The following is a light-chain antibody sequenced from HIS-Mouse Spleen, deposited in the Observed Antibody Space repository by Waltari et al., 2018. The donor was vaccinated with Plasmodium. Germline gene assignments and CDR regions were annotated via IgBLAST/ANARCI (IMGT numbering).Light chain of an antibody. CDR3: QSADSSGTYQV. CDR2: KDS. CDR1: ALPKQY. Sequence: SYELTQPPSVSVSPGQTARITCSGDALPKQYAYWYQQKPGPAPVLGIYKDSERPSGIPERFSGSSSGTTVTLTISGVQAEDEADYYCQSADSSGTYQVFGGGTKLTVL. V-gene: IGLV3-25*03. J-gene: IGLJ2*01.